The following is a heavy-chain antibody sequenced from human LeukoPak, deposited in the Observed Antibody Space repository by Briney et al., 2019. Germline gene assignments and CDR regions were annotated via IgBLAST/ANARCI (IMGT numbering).Heavy chain of an antibody. J-gene: IGHJ3*02. D-gene: IGHD2-2*01. V-gene: IGHV1-69*05. Sequence: SVSVSCKASGGTFSSYAISWVRQAPGEGVEWMGGIIPIFGTANYAQKFQGRVTITTDESTSTAYMELSSLRSEDTAVYYCARWKDIVVVPAAPGGDAFDIWGQGTMVTVSS. CDR1: GGTFSSYA. CDR3: ARWKDIVVVPAAPGGDAFDI. CDR2: IIPIFGTA.